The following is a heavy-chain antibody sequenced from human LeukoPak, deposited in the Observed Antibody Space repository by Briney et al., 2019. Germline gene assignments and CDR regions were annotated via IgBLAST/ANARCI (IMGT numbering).Heavy chain of an antibody. D-gene: IGHD3-3*02. J-gene: IGHJ4*02. CDR1: GFTFSTYF. CDR2: IASDGSHT. Sequence: GGSLRLSCAASGFTFSTYFMHWVRQAPGKGLEWVADIASDGSHTFYVESVKGRFTISRDNSKNTLYLQMNSLRAEDTAVYYCAKDPHFWSGSLDYWGQGTLVTVSS. V-gene: IGHV3-30-3*01. CDR3: AKDPHFWSGSLDY.